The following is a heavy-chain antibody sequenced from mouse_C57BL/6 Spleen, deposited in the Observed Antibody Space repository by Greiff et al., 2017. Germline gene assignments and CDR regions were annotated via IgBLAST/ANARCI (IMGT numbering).Heavy chain of an antibody. J-gene: IGHJ4*01. CDR3: ARGHYYGPYYAMDY. D-gene: IGHD1-2*01. Sequence: EVQLQQSGPELVKPGASVKMSCKASGYTFTDYNMHWVKQSHGKSLEWIGYINPNNGGTSYNQKFKGKATLTVNKSSSTAYMELRSLTSEDSAVYYCARGHYYGPYYAMDYWGQGTSVTVSS. CDR2: INPNNGGT. V-gene: IGHV1-22*01. CDR1: GYTFTDYN.